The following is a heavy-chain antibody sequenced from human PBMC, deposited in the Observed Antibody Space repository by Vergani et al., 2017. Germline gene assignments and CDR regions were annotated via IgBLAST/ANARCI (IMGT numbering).Heavy chain of an antibody. CDR1: GFTFGDYA. CDR2: IRSKAYGGTT. V-gene: IGHV3-49*04. Sequence: EVQLVESGGGLVQPGRSLRLSCTASGFTFGDYAMSWVRQAPGKGLEWVGFIRSKAYGGTTEYAASVKGRFTISRDDSKSIAYLQMNSLKTEDTAVYYCTRGSRIXVVPVAYYYYGMDVWGQGTTVTVSS. CDR3: TRGSRIXVVPVAYYYYGMDV. D-gene: IGHD2-2*01. J-gene: IGHJ6*02.